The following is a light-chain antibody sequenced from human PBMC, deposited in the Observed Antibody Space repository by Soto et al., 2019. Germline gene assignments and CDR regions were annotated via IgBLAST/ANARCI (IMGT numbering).Light chain of an antibody. Sequence: ITMTQSPSTLSASLSARVTITRLASQSISNWLAWYQQNPGKALNLLIFDASSLESGVPSRFSGSGSGTEFTLTISSLQSGDFATYYCQQYNTYPWTFGQGTKVDI. CDR2: DAS. V-gene: IGKV1-5*01. J-gene: IGKJ1*01. CDR3: QQYNTYPWT. CDR1: QSISNW.